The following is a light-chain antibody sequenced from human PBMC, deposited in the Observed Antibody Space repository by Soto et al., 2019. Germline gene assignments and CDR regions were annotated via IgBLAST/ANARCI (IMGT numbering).Light chain of an antibody. J-gene: IGLJ2*01. Sequence: QSALTQPPSASGSPGQSVTISCTGSSSDVGGYNFVSWYQQHPGKAPKLIIYEVTKRPSGVPDRFSGSKSGNTASLTVSGFQAEDEADYYCTSYAGSNIPVVFGGGTKLTVL. CDR2: EVT. CDR3: TSYAGSNIPVV. V-gene: IGLV2-8*01. CDR1: SSDVGGYNF.